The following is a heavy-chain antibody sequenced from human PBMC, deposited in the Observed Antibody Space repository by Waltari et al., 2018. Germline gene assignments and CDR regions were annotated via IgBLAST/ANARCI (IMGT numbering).Heavy chain of an antibody. CDR3: ARDHKQKLSRKFRPFDY. J-gene: IGHJ4*02. V-gene: IGHV4-34*04. Sequence: QVQLQQCGAGLLKPSETLSLTSAVYRGSFSGYYCSWIRPPPGKGLEWIGEITHSGRTKNNTSLKSRGTISVDTTKKEFSRKLSSVTGADTAVYDCARDHKQKLSRKFRPFDYWGQGTLVTVSS. CDR1: RGSFSGYY. CDR2: ITHSGRT. D-gene: IGHD6-13*01.